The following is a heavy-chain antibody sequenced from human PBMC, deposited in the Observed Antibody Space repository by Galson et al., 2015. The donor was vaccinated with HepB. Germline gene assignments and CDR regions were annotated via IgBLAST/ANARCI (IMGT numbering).Heavy chain of an antibody. Sequence: SLRLSCAASGFTFSYYAMSWVRQAPGKGLEWVSIIRGSGDSTYYADSVKGRFTISRDNSKNTLYLQMKSLRAEDTAVYYCATLAWDDLWSGYSNYFDYWGQGTMVTVSS. CDR1: GFTFSYYA. CDR3: ATLAWDDLWSGYSNYFDY. D-gene: IGHD3-3*01. J-gene: IGHJ4*02. V-gene: IGHV3-23*01. CDR2: IRGSGDST.